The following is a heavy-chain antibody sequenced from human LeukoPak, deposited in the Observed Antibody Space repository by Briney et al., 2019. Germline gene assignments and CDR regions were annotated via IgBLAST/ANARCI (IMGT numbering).Heavy chain of an antibody. J-gene: IGHJ4*02. Sequence: SETLSLTCTVSGGSISSSSYYWGWIRQPPGKGLEWIGSIYYSGSTYYNPSLKSRVTISVYTSKNQLSLKLSSVTAADTAVYYCARGSGYYDILTGYSPEYYFDYWGQGTLVTVSS. CDR1: GGSISSSSYY. V-gene: IGHV4-39*07. D-gene: IGHD3-9*01. CDR3: ARGSGYYDILTGYSPEYYFDY. CDR2: IYYSGST.